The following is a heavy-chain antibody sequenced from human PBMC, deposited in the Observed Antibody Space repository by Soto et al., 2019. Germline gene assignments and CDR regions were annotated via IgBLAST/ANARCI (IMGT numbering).Heavy chain of an antibody. CDR3: AKSRGSGTYYNPFDAFDV. V-gene: IGHV3-23*01. D-gene: IGHD3-10*01. CDR2: ISGSGGGT. Sequence: PGGSLRLSCAASGFTFNNYALTWVRQAPGKGLEWVSGISGSGGGTYNADSVKGRFTISRDNSKNTVYVQMNSLRADDTAVYYCAKSRGSGTYYNPFDAFDVWGQGTMVTVSS. CDR1: GFTFNNYA. J-gene: IGHJ3*01.